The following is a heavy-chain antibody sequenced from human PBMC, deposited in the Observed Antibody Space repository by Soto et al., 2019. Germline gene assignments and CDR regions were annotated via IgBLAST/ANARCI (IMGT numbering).Heavy chain of an antibody. D-gene: IGHD4-17*01. CDR3: AKDRWVRQLRSHFDY. J-gene: IGHJ4*02. CDR1: GFTFSSYG. CDR2: ISYDGINK. Sequence: QVQLVESGGGVVQPGRSLRLSCAASGFTFSSYGMHWVRQAPGKGLEWVAFISYDGINKYYADSVKGRFTISRDNSKNTVYLQMSSLRAEETAVYYCAKDRWVRQLRSHFDYWGQGTLVTVSS. V-gene: IGHV3-30*18.